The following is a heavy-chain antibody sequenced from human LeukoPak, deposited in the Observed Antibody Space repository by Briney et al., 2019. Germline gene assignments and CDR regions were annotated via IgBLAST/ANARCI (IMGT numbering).Heavy chain of an antibody. J-gene: IGHJ4*02. Sequence: GGSLRLSCAASGFTFSSYAMSWVRQAPGKGLEWVSAISGSGGSTYYAGSVKGRFTISRDNSKNTLYLQMNSLKAEDTAVYYCAKRDGYNYGYWGQGTLVTVSS. CDR3: AKRDGYNYGY. D-gene: IGHD5-24*01. CDR2: ISGSGGST. V-gene: IGHV3-23*01. CDR1: GFTFSSYA.